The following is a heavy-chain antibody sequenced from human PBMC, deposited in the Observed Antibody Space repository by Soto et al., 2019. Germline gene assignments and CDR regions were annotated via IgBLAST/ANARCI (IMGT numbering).Heavy chain of an antibody. V-gene: IGHV3-30*18. J-gene: IGHJ6*02. D-gene: IGHD4-17*01. CDR2: ILYDGTNK. CDR3: AKDLQSYGDYDYYCYGMDV. Sequence: QVQLVESGGGEVQPGRSLTISCAASGFTFSTYGMHWVRQTPGKGLEWVAVILYDGTNKFYSDSVKGRFTISRDNFKNTLTLQRNSLRADDTAVYSCAKDLQSYGDYDYYCYGMDVWGLGTRVTVSS. CDR1: GFTFSTYG.